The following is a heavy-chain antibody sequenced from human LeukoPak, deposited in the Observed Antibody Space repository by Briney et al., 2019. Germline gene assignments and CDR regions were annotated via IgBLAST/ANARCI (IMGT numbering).Heavy chain of an antibody. CDR2: ISAYNGNT. J-gene: IGHJ4*02. D-gene: IGHD6-13*01. CDR3: ARTQSAAPLGFGFDY. Sequence: GASVKVSCKASGYTFTSYGISWVRQAPGQGLEWMGWISAYNGNTNYAQKLQGRVTMTTDTSTSTAYMELRSLRSDDTAVYYCARTQSAAPLGFGFDYWGQGTLVTVSS. CDR1: GYTFTSYG. V-gene: IGHV1-18*01.